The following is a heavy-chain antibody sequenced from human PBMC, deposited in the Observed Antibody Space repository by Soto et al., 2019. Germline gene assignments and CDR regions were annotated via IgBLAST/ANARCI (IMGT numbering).Heavy chain of an antibody. CDR1: GYTFTSYG. CDR2: ISAYNGNT. V-gene: IGHV1-18*01. J-gene: IGHJ6*03. CDR3: ARDLGCSGGSCYSLPYYYYYYMDA. Sequence: ASVKVSCKASGYTFTSYGISWVRQAPGQGLERMGWISAYNGNTNYAQKLQGRVTMTTDTSTSTAYMELRSLRSDDTAVYYCARDLGCSGGSCYSLPYYYYYYMDAWGKGTTVTVSS. D-gene: IGHD2-15*01.